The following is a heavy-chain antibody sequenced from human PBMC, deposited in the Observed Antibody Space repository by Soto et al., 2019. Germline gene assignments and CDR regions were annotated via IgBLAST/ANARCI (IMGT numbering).Heavy chain of an antibody. V-gene: IGHV3-64D*06. Sequence: GGSLRHSCTASGFTFSSYAMHWVRQAPGKGLEYVSAISSNGGSTSYADSVKGRFTISRDNSKNTLYLQMSSLRAEDTAVYYCVRYDFWSGYYMYYYGMDVWGQGTTVTVSS. J-gene: IGHJ6*02. CDR2: ISSNGGST. D-gene: IGHD3-3*01. CDR1: GFTFSSYA. CDR3: VRYDFWSGYYMYYYGMDV.